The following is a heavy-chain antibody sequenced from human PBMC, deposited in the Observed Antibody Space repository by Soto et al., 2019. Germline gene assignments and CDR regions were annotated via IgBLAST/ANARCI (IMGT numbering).Heavy chain of an antibody. CDR3: ATLPRTIERTPAAIWSFDS. CDR1: GYSLSELS. CDR2: LDAEDGET. Sequence: ASVKVSCKVSGYSLSELSIHWVRQAPGKGLEWMGGLDAEDGETIYAQKLQGRGTMTEDTSTDTAYMELSSLTSEDTAMYYCATLPRTIERTPAAIWSFDSWGQGTLVTVS. V-gene: IGHV1-24*01. D-gene: IGHD2-2*01. J-gene: IGHJ4*02.